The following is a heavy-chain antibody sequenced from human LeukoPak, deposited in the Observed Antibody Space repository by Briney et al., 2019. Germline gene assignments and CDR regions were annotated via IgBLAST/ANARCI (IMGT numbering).Heavy chain of an antibody. J-gene: IGHJ4*02. CDR1: GYTFSNFG. CDR3: ARDGTSTDDY. V-gene: IGHV1-18*01. CDR2: ISGNNDNP. Sequence: ASVKVSCKASGYTFSNFGISWVRQAPGQGLEWMGWISGNNDNPNYGQRFQGRLTVTTDSSTSTAYMELRNLRSDDTAVYYCARDGTSTDDYWGQGTLVTVSS. D-gene: IGHD2-2*01.